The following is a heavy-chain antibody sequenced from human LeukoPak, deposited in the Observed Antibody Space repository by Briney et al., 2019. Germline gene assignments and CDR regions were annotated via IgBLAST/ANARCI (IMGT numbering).Heavy chain of an antibody. Sequence: GASVKVSCKASGYTFTSYYVHWVRQAPGQGLEWMAIINPSGGSTSYAQKFQGRVTMTRDTSTSTVYMELSSLRSEDTAVYYCARDLQQQLVLDYWGQGTLVTVSS. CDR3: ARDLQQQLVLDY. CDR1: GYTFTSYY. V-gene: IGHV1-46*01. J-gene: IGHJ4*02. D-gene: IGHD6-13*01. CDR2: INPSGGST.